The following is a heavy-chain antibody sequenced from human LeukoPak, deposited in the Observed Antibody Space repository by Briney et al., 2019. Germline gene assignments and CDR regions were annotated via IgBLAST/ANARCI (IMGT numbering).Heavy chain of an antibody. D-gene: IGHD1-20*01. Sequence: ASVKVSCKASGYTFTSYGISWVRQAPGQGLEWMGWISAYNGNTNYAQKLQGRVTMTTDTSTSTAYMELRSLRSDDTAVYYCANYNWDENWFDPWGQGTLVTVSS. V-gene: IGHV1-18*01. J-gene: IGHJ5*02. CDR2: ISAYNGNT. CDR1: GYTFTSYG. CDR3: ANYNWDENWFDP.